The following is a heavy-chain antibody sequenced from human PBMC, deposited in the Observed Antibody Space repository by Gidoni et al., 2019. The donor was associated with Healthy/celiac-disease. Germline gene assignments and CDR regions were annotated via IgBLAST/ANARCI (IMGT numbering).Heavy chain of an antibody. J-gene: IGHJ3*02. Sequence: QVQLQESGPGLVKPSQTLSLTCTVSGGSISSGGYYWSWFRQHPGKGLEWIGYIYYSGSTYYNPSLKSRVTISVDTSKNQFSLKLSSVTAADTAVYYCARYYDSSGYPSTFDIWGQGTMVTVSS. V-gene: IGHV4-31*03. CDR1: GGSISSGGYY. D-gene: IGHD3-22*01. CDR3: ARYYDSSGYPSTFDI. CDR2: IYYSGST.